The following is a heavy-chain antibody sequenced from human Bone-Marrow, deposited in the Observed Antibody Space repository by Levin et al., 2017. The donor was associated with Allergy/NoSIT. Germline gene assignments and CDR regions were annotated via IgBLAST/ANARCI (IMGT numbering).Heavy chain of an antibody. J-gene: IGHJ4*02. CDR3: ARDLSSVTTGYLSY. CDR1: GFTFGDYG. CDR2: ISWNSDII. Sequence: SLKISCAASGFTFGDYGLHWVRQLPGKGLEWISGISWNSDIIDYADSVRGRFTVSRDNARSSLYLQMNSLTADDTAFYYCARDLSSVTTGYLSYWGQGALVTVSS. D-gene: IGHD1-1*01. V-gene: IGHV3-9*01.